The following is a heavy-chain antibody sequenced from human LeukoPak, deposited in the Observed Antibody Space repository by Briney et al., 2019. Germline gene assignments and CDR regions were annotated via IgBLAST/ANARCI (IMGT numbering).Heavy chain of an antibody. CDR2: ISGSGGDT. CDR3: ATSSGWYPKYFDY. V-gene: IGHV3-23*01. CDR1: GFTFSTYP. Sequence: GGSLRLSCAASGFTFSTYPMSWVRQAPGKGLEWVSAISGSGGDTYCADSVKGRFTISRDNSKNTLYLQMNSLRAEDTALYYCATSSGWYPKYFDYWGQGTLVTVSS. J-gene: IGHJ4*02. D-gene: IGHD6-19*01.